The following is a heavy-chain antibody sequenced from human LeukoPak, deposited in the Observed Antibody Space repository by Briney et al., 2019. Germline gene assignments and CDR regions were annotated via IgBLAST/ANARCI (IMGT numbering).Heavy chain of an antibody. D-gene: IGHD3-22*01. CDR1: GYTFTSYF. Sequence: ASVKVSCKASGYTFTSYFMHWVRQAPGQGLEWMGMINPRGGSTSYAQKFQGRVSMTRDTSTSTVYMELSSLRSEDTAVYYCARVITKYYDTGYDAFDIWGQGTMVTVSS. CDR2: INPRGGST. V-gene: IGHV1-46*01. J-gene: IGHJ3*02. CDR3: ARVITKYYDTGYDAFDI.